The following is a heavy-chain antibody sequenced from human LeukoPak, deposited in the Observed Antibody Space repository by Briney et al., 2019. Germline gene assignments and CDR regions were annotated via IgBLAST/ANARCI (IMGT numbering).Heavy chain of an antibody. J-gene: IGHJ4*02. CDR3: ARRAPYSYEWSTLDN. V-gene: IGHV4-59*08. CDR2: IYYSGST. Sequence: SETLSFTCTVSGGSISSYYWSWIRQPPGKGLEWIGYIYYSGSTNYNPSLKSRVTISVDTSKNQFSLKLSSVTAADTAVYYCARRAPYSYEWSTLDNGGQGTLVTVSS. D-gene: IGHD5-18*01. CDR1: GGSISSYY.